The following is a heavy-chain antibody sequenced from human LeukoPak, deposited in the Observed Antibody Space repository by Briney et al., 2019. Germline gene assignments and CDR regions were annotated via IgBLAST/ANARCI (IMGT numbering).Heavy chain of an antibody. V-gene: IGHV4-59*12. CDR1: GGSISSYY. D-gene: IGHD3-10*01. CDR3: ARDRLPVRGVISIHDAFDI. J-gene: IGHJ3*02. Sequence: PSETLSLTCTVSGGSISSYYWSWIRQPPGKGLEWIGYIYYSGSTNYNPSLKSRVTISVDTSKNQFSLKLSSVTAADTAVYYCARDRLPVRGVISIHDAFDIWGQGTMVTVSS. CDR2: IYYSGST.